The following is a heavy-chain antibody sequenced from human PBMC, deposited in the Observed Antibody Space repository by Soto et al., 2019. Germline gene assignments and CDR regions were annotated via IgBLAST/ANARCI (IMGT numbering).Heavy chain of an antibody. J-gene: IGHJ5*02. CDR3: ATQEVGGSYVYTFDP. CDR1: GGSISSGDYY. CDR2: IYYSGST. V-gene: IGHV4-30-4*01. Sequence: PSETLSLTCTVSGGSISSGDYYWSWIRQPPGKGLEWIGYIYYSGSTYYNPSLKSRVTISVDRSKNQFSLKLSSVTAADTAVYYCATQEVGGSYVYTFDPWGQGTLVTVSS. D-gene: IGHD1-26*01.